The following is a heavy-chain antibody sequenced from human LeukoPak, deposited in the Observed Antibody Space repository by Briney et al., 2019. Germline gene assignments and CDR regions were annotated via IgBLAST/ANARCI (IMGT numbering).Heavy chain of an antibody. Sequence: PGGSLRLSCEASGFTFSSYSMNWVRKAPGKGLEWVSSISSSSSYIYYADSVKGRLTISRDNSKNTLYLQMNSLRAEDTAVYYCAKTGDYGGPVDYWGQGTLVTVSS. CDR3: AKTGDYGGPVDY. V-gene: IGHV3-21*01. J-gene: IGHJ4*02. CDR2: ISSSSSYI. D-gene: IGHD4-23*01. CDR1: GFTFSSYS.